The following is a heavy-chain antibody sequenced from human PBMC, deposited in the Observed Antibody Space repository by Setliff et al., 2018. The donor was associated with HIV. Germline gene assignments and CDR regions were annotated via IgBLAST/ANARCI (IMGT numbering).Heavy chain of an antibody. D-gene: IGHD4-17*01. Sequence: GASVKVSCKASGYTFTNYDINWVRQATGQGLEWMGWMNPNSANTDYAQKFQGRVTMTRDTSISTVYMELSGLTSEDTAIYYCARSDYGDLDFWGQGTLVTVSS. CDR3: ARSDYGDLDF. J-gene: IGHJ4*02. CDR1: GYTFTNYD. CDR2: MNPNSANT. V-gene: IGHV1-8*02.